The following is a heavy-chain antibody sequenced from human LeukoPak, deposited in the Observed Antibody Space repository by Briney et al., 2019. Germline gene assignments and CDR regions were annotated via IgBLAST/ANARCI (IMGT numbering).Heavy chain of an antibody. CDR3: ARDYGDYSWTFYYSDY. Sequence: ASVKVSCKASGYTFTGYYMHWVRQAPGQGLEWMGWINPNSGGTNYAQKFQGRVTMTRDTSISTAYMELSRLRSDDTAVYYCARDYGDYSWTFYYSDYWGQGTLVTVSS. D-gene: IGHD4-17*01. J-gene: IGHJ4*02. V-gene: IGHV1-2*02. CDR1: GYTFTGYY. CDR2: INPNSGGT.